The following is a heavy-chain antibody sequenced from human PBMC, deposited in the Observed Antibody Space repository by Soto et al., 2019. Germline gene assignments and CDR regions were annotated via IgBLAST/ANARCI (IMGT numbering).Heavy chain of an antibody. CDR1: GGTFSSYA. CDR3: ASSGYCSSTSCYAFDI. Sequence: ASVKVSCKASGGTFSSYAISWVRQAPGQGLEWMGGIIPIFGTANYAQKFQGRVTITADESTSTAYMELSSLRSEDTSVYYCASSGYCSSTSCYAFDIWGQGTMVTVSS. CDR2: IIPIFGTA. V-gene: IGHV1-69*13. D-gene: IGHD2-2*01. J-gene: IGHJ3*02.